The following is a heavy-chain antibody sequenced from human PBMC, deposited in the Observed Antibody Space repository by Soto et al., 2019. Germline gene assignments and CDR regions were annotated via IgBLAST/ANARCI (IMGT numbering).Heavy chain of an antibody. V-gene: IGHV3-30-3*01. CDR2: ISYDGSNK. J-gene: IGHJ4*02. Sequence: ALRLSCAASVFTVSSYAMHWVRQAPGKGLEWVAVISYDGSNKYYADSVKGRFTISRDNSKNTLYLQMNSLRAEDTAVYYCAREGAAAPSFFDYWGQGTLVTVSS. CDR3: AREGAAAPSFFDY. CDR1: VFTVSSYA. D-gene: IGHD2-2*01.